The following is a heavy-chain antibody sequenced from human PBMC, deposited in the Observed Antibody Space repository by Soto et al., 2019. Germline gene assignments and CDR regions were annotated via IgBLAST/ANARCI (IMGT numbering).Heavy chain of an antibody. CDR1: GFTFSSYW. CDR2: INSDGSST. D-gene: IGHD2-15*01. CDR3: AKAKRSGGSYYFDY. Sequence: PGGSLRLSCAASGFTFSSYWMHWVRQAPGKGLVWVSRINSDGSSTSYADSVKGRFTISRDNAKNTLYLQMNSLRAEDTAVYYCAKAKRSGGSYYFDYWGQGTLVTVSS. V-gene: IGHV3-74*01. J-gene: IGHJ4*02.